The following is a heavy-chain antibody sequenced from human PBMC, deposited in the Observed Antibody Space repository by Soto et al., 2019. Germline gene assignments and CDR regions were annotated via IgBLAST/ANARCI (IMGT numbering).Heavy chain of an antibody. J-gene: IGHJ6*02. CDR3: ARDKEIVMATISLYFYYYGMDV. Sequence: SVKVSCKASGFSFSDYFMHWVRQAPGQGLEWMGIINPSGDSRNYAQKFQGRVTMTRDTSISTAYMELSRLRSDDTAVYYCARDKEIVMATISLYFYYYGMDVWGQGTTVTVSS. V-gene: IGHV1-2*02. CDR1: GFSFSDYF. D-gene: IGHD5-12*01. CDR2: INPSGDSR.